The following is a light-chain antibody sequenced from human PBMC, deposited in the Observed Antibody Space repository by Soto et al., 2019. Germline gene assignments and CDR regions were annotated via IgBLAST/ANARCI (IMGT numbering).Light chain of an antibody. V-gene: IGKV3-20*01. Sequence: EIVLTQSPGTLSLSPGERATLSCRASQSVSSSYLAWYQQKPGQAPRLLIYGASSRATGIPDRFSGSGSGTVFTLTISRLEPEDFAVYYCQQYGSSPWITFGQGTRLETK. CDR1: QSVSSSY. CDR3: QQYGSSPWIT. J-gene: IGKJ5*01. CDR2: GAS.